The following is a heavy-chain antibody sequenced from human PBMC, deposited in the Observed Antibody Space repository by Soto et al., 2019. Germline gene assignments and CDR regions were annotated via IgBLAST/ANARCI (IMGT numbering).Heavy chain of an antibody. CDR3: SRDDVYCSGRRCYGVTMDV. CDR2: IQSGGST. V-gene: IGHV3-66*01. Sequence: EVQLVESGGDLVQPGGSLRLSCAASGFTVSSHYMNWVCQAPGQGLEWVSLIQSGGSTFYADSVKGRFTISRDNSKNTLFLQMNSLRVEDTAMYYCSRDDVYCSGRRCYGVTMDVWGRGTTVTVSS. D-gene: IGHD2-15*01. CDR1: GFTVSSHY. J-gene: IGHJ6*03.